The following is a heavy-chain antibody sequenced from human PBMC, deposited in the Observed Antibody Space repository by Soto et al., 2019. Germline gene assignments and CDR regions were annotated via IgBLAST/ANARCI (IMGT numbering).Heavy chain of an antibody. CDR2: IYHSGST. CDR1: GGSINNTNW. CDR3: ARVWTTVTNWFDP. D-gene: IGHD4-17*01. J-gene: IGHJ5*02. Sequence: PSETLSLTCAVSGGSINNTNWWSWVRQPPGKGLEWIGEIYHSGSTNYNPSLKSRVTISVDKSKNQFSLKLSSVTAADTAVYYCARVWTTVTNWFDPWGQGTLVTVSS. V-gene: IGHV4-4*02.